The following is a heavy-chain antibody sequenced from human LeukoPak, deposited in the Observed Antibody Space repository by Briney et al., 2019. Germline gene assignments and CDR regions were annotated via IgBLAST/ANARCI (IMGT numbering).Heavy chain of an antibody. CDR1: GFTFSSYG. CDR3: AKGDHYYYYYMDV. V-gene: IGHV3-23*01. J-gene: IGHJ6*03. CDR2: ISGSGGST. Sequence: PGGSLRLSCAASGFTFSSYGMSWVRQAPGKGLEWVSAISGSGGSTYYADSVKGRFTISRDNSKNTLYLQMNSLRAEDTAVYYCAKGDHYYYYYMDVWGKGTTVTISS.